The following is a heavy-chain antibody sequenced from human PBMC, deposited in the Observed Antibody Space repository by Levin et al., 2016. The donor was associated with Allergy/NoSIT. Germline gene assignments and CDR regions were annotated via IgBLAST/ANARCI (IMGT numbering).Heavy chain of an antibody. CDR1: GYSFTNYW. Sequence: SVKVSCKGSGYSFTNYWVGWVRQMPGKGLEWMGRIIPILGIANYAQKFQGRVTITADKSTSTAYMELSSLRSEDTAVYYCARVIADDNSDAWGQGTLVTVSS. J-gene: IGHJ5*02. D-gene: IGHD1-1*01. CDR3: ARVIADDNSDA. CDR2: IIPILGIA. V-gene: IGHV1-69*04.